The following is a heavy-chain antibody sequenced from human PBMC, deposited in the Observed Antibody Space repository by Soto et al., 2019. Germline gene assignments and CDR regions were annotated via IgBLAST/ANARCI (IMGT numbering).Heavy chain of an antibody. V-gene: IGHV3-30-3*01. CDR3: ARVRSCSGGSCYFRGSRFDP. CDR1: GFTFSSYA. CDR2: ISYDGSNK. J-gene: IGHJ5*02. Sequence: GGPLRLSCAASGFTFSSYAMRWVRQAPGKGLEWVAVISYDGSNKYYADSVRGRFTISRDNSKNTLYLQMNSLRAEDTAVYYCARVRSCSGGSCYFRGSRFDPWGQGTLVTVSS. D-gene: IGHD2-15*01.